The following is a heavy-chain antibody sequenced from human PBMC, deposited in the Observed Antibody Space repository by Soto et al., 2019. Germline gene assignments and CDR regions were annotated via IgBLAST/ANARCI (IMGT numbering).Heavy chain of an antibody. J-gene: IGHJ2*01. D-gene: IGHD2-21*01. CDR2: ISFDSRDQ. CDR1: GFTFNTYD. CDR3: ARAQAIYGSRDWYFGV. V-gene: IGHV3-30*03. Sequence: GSLRLSCAASGFTFNTYDMHWVRQAPGKGLEWVAMISFDSRDQYYADSFKGRFTISRDNSENTVYLQMNSLRVDDTGVFFCARAQAIYGSRDWYFGVWRRGTLVTVSS.